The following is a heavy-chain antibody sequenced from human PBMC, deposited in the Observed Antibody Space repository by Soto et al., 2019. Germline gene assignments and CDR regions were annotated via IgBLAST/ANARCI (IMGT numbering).Heavy chain of an antibody. V-gene: IGHV3-72*01. CDR3: VRGFNSFDS. CDR2: SRNKAHGSTT. Sequence: GGSLRLSCAVSGFIFSDFYMDWVRQVPGKGLEWVARSRNKAHGSTTEYPPSVKGRFSISRDDSKNLLFLQMNSLETEDTALYYCVRGFNSFDSWGQGTLVTVSS. J-gene: IGHJ4*02. CDR1: GFIFSDFY.